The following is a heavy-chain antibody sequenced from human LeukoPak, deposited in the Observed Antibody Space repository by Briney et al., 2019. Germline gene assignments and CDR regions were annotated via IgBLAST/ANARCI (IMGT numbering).Heavy chain of an antibody. V-gene: IGHV4-39*01. J-gene: IGHJ4*02. CDR2: IYYSKNT. CDR3: VSPRGFSYGYFDY. D-gene: IGHD5-18*01. Sequence: TETLSLTCTVSGGSISSSIAYWGWIRQPPGKGMEWIGSIYYSKNTYYNPSLKSRVTISADTSKNQFSLTLGSVSATDTAVYYCVSPRGFSYGYFDYWGQGTLVTVSS. CDR1: GGSISSSIAY.